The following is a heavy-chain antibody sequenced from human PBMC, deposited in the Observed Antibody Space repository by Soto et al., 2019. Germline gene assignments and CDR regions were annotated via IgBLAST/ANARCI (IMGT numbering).Heavy chain of an antibody. V-gene: IGHV4-59*01. J-gene: IGHJ4*02. Sequence: PSETLSLTCTVSGGYISTYYWSWIRQPPGKGLEWIGYIYYTGNTDYDPSLKSRVTISLDTSKKQFSLKLSSVTAADTAVYYCARGRYTYGRFDDWGQGTLVTVSS. CDR3: ARGRYTYGRFDD. CDR1: GGYISTYY. D-gene: IGHD5-18*01. CDR2: IYYTGNT.